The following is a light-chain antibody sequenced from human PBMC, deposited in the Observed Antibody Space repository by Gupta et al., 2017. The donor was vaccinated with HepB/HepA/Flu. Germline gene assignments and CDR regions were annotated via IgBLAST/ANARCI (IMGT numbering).Light chain of an antibody. CDR2: ENN. CDR3: GTWDTSLTIVV. J-gene: IGLJ2*01. V-gene: IGLV1-51*02. Sequence: QSVLTQPPSVSAAPGQNVTISCSGSSSNIGNNDVSWYQQLSGTAPKLLIFENNKRPSGIPDRFSGSKSATSATLGITGLQTGDEADYYCGTWDTSLTIVVLGGGIKLTVL. CDR1: SSNIGNND.